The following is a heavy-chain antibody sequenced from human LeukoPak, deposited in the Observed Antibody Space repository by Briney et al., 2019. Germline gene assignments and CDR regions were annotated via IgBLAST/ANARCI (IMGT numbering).Heavy chain of an antibody. CDR2: INWNGGST. Sequence: AGGSLRLSCAASGFTFSSYAMHWVRQAPGKGLEWVSGINWNGGSTGYADSVKGRFTISRDNAKNSLYLQMNSLRAEDTALYYCARVQGTIFGVAQIYYFDYWGQGTLVTVSS. J-gene: IGHJ4*02. V-gene: IGHV3-20*04. CDR1: GFTFSSYA. D-gene: IGHD3-3*01. CDR3: ARVQGTIFGVAQIYYFDY.